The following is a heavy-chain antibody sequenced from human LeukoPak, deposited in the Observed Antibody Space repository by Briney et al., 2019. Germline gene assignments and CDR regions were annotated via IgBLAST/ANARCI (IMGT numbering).Heavy chain of an antibody. Sequence: ASVKVSCKASGGTFSTYAISWVRQAPGQGLEWMGGIIPIFGTANYAQKFQGRVTITADESTSTAYMELSSLRSEDTAVYYCAGSTVTRLAEYFQHWGQGTLVTVSS. J-gene: IGHJ1*01. CDR3: AGSTVTRLAEYFQH. CDR2: IIPIFGTA. CDR1: GGTFSTYA. D-gene: IGHD4-17*01. V-gene: IGHV1-69*13.